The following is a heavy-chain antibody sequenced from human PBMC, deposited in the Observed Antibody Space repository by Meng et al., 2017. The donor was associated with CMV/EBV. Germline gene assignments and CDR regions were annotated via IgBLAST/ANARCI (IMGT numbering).Heavy chain of an antibody. Sequence: SVKVSCKASGGTFSSYAISWVRQAPGQGLEWMGGIIPILGIANYAQKFQGRVTITADKSTSTAYMELSSLRSEDTAVYYCAADYCGGDCYAGTKFDYWGQGTTVTVSS. CDR3: AADYCGGDCYAGTKFDY. CDR1: GGTFSSYA. J-gene: IGHJ4*02. CDR2: IIPILGIA. V-gene: IGHV1-69*10. D-gene: IGHD2-21*01.